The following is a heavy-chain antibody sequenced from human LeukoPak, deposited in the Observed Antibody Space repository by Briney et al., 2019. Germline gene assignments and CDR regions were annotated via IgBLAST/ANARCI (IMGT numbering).Heavy chain of an antibody. V-gene: IGHV4-59*01. CDR2: IYYSGST. Sequence: SETLSLTCTVSGGSISSYYWSWIRQPPGKGLEWIGYIYYSGSTNYNPSLKSRVTISVDTSKNQFSLKLSSVTAADTAVYYCAREVSDYGDYFHYYGMDVWGQGTTVTVSS. J-gene: IGHJ6*02. CDR1: GGSISSYY. D-gene: IGHD4-17*01. CDR3: AREVSDYGDYFHYYGMDV.